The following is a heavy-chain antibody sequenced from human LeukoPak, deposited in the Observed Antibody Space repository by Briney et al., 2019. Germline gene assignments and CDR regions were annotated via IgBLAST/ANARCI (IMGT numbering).Heavy chain of an antibody. Sequence: GGSLRLSCAAPGVIISSYAMSWVRQAPGKGLERVSAINGRGDTTYYADFVKGRFSLSRDNSTSTEYLQMNSLRTEDTAVYNTVKDRVSPGFNWFDPWGQGTLVTV. D-gene: IGHD2-15*01. CDR2: INGRGDTT. CDR3: VKDRVSPGFNWFDP. V-gene: IGHV3-23*01. CDR1: GVIISSYA. J-gene: IGHJ5*02.